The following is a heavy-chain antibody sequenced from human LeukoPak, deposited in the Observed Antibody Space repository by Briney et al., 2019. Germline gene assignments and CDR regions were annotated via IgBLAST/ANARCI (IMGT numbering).Heavy chain of an antibody. CDR3: ARALDYYGSGSYYWGWFDP. CDR1: GDSVSSYY. CDR2: IYYSGST. J-gene: IGHJ5*02. Sequence: KPSETLSLTCTVSGDSVSSYYLTWIRQPPGKGLEWIGCIYYSGSTNYNPSLKSRVTISVDTSKNQFSLRLGSVTAADTAVYYCARALDYYGSGSYYWGWFDPWGQGTLVTVSS. V-gene: IGHV4-59*02. D-gene: IGHD3-10*01.